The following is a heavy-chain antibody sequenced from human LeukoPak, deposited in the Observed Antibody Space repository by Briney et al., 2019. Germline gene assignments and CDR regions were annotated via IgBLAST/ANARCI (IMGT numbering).Heavy chain of an antibody. Sequence: GGSLRLSCTASGFTFGDYAMSWFRQAPGKGLEWVGFIRSKAYGGTTEYAASVKGRFTISRDDSKSIAYLQMNSLKTEDTAVYYCTREGGSGSYYPPHYWGQGTLVTVSS. J-gene: IGHJ4*02. V-gene: IGHV3-49*03. CDR2: IRSKAYGGTT. CDR1: GFTFGDYA. CDR3: TREGGSGSYYPPHY. D-gene: IGHD1-26*01.